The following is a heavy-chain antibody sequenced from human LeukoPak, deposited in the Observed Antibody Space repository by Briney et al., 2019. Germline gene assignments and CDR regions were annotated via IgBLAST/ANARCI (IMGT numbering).Heavy chain of an antibody. D-gene: IGHD3-16*01. CDR2: KSYDGSNK. J-gene: IGHJ4*02. CDR1: GFTFSNYG. Sequence: SGGSLRLSCAASGFTFSNYGMHWVRQAPGKGLEWVAVKSYDGSNKYYADSVKGRFSISRDNSKNTLYLQMNSLRAEDTAVYLCAKAVPFESNAWRQTFDYWGQGTLVTVSS. V-gene: IGHV3-30*18. CDR3: AKAVPFESNAWRQTFDY.